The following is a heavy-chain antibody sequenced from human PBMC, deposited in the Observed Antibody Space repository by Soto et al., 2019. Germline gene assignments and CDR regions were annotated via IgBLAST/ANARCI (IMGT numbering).Heavy chain of an antibody. J-gene: IGHJ6*02. V-gene: IGHV3-30-3*01. CDR2: ISYDGSNK. Sequence: QVQLVESGGGVVQPGRSLRLSCAASGFTFSSYAMHWVRQAPGKGLEWVAVISYDGSNKYYADSVKGRFTISRDNSKNTLYLQMNSLRAEDTAVYYCARDPGRYSVSYLGYYYYGMDVWGQGTTVTVSS. CDR3: ARDPGRYSVSYLGYYYYGMDV. D-gene: IGHD1-26*01. CDR1: GFTFSSYA.